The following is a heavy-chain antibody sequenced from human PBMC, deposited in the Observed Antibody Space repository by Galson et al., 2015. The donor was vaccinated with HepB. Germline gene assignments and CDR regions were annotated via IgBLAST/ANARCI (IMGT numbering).Heavy chain of an antibody. CDR3: ATYNWKLGSFEY. CDR2: ISSSGNTI. J-gene: IGHJ4*02. D-gene: IGHD1-20*01. Sequence: SLRLSCAASGFTFSDYYMSWIRQAPGKGLEWVSYISSSGNTIYYANSVKGRFTISRDNAENSLYLQTNSLRADDTAVYYCATYNWKLGSFEYWGQGTLVTVSS. V-gene: IGHV3-11*01. CDR1: GFTFSDYY.